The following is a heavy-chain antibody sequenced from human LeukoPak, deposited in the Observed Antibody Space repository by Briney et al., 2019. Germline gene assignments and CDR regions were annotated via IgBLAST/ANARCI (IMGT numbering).Heavy chain of an antibody. CDR2: INHSGST. V-gene: IGHV4-34*01. D-gene: IGHD5-24*01. Sequence: PSETLSLTCAVYGGSFSGYYWSWIRHPPGKGLEWIGEINHSGSTNYNVSLKSRVTISVDTSKNQFSLMLNSVTAADTAVYYCAQLRGYFDLWGRGTLVTVSS. J-gene: IGHJ2*01. CDR3: AQLRGYFDL. CDR1: GGSFSGYY.